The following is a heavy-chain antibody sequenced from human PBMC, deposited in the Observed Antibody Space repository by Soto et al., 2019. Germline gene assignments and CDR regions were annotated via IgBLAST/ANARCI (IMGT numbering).Heavy chain of an antibody. Sequence: EVHLVESGGGLVKPGGSLRLSCAVSGFTFSSCTMNWVRQAPGKGLEWVSSISPSTSHIYYADSVKGRFTISRDNAKKSLFLQMNSLRAEDTAVYYCSGCSGGACHQTYGMDVWGQGTTVTVSS. CDR2: ISPSTSHI. V-gene: IGHV3-21*04. CDR1: GFTFSSCT. J-gene: IGHJ6*02. D-gene: IGHD2-15*01. CDR3: SGCSGGACHQTYGMDV.